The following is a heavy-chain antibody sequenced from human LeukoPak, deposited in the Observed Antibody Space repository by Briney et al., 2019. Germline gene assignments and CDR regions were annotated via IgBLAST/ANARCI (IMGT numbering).Heavy chain of an antibody. CDR2: IYTSGST. CDR1: GGSISSYY. J-gene: IGHJ3*02. V-gene: IGHV4-4*07. Sequence: SETLSFTCTVSGGSISSYYWSWIRQPAGKGLEWIGRIYTSGSTNYNPSLKSRVTMSVDTSKNQFSLKLSSVTAADTAVYYCARVSIAVAGTVAFDIWGQGTMVTVSS. D-gene: IGHD6-19*01. CDR3: ARVSIAVAGTVAFDI.